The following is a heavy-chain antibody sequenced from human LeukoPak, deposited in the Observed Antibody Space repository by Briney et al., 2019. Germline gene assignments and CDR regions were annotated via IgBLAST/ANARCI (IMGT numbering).Heavy chain of an antibody. CDR1: GFTFSSYS. J-gene: IGHJ4*02. D-gene: IGHD1-26*01. CDR3: AKSRGESRGASNY. Sequence: PAGSLRLSCAAPGFTFSSYSMNWVRQAPGKGLAWVSFISGSGDTTYYADSVKGRFTISRDSSKNTLYLQMNSLRAEDTAVYYCAKSRGESRGASNYWGQGTLVTVSS. V-gene: IGHV3-23*01. CDR2: ISGSGDTT.